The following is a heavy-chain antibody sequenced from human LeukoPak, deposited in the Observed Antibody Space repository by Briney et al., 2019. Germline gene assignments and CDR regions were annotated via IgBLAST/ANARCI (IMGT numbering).Heavy chain of an antibody. V-gene: IGHV4-39*01. J-gene: IGHJ6*03. D-gene: IGHD4-17*01. CDR1: GGSISSSSYY. CDR3: ARQTTVTTYGSYYYYMDV. Sequence: ASETLSLTCTVSGGSISSSSYYWGWIRQPPGKGLEWIGSIYYSGSTYYNPSLKSRVTISVDTSKNQFSLKLSSVTAADTAVYYCARQTTVTTYGSYYYYMDVWGKGTTVTVSS. CDR2: IYYSGST.